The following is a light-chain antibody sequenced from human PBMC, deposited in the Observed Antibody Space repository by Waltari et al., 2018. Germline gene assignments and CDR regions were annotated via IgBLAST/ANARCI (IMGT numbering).Light chain of an antibody. CDR2: KAN. V-gene: IGLV8-61*01. CDR3: SLYMGSGIWV. Sequence: VVTQEPSLSVSPGGTVTLTCTLSSGSVSTTSYATWYQQTPGQPPRTLVYKANARSSGVPDRFSGSILGNKAALTITGAQADDESDYYCSLYMGSGIWVFGGGTKLTVL. CDR1: SGSVSTTSY. J-gene: IGLJ3*02.